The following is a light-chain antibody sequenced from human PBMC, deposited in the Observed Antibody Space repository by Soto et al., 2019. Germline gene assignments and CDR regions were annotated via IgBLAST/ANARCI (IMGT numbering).Light chain of an antibody. CDR3: PLRSNWPPLT. CDR1: QSVSSY. Sequence: EIVLTQSPATLSLSPGERATLSCRASQSVSSYLAWYQQKPGQAPRLLIYDASNRATGIPARLSGSGSGTDFTPTISSLQPEDFRVYYCPLRSNWPPLTFGRGTKVEIK. CDR2: DAS. V-gene: IGKV3-11*01. J-gene: IGKJ4*01.